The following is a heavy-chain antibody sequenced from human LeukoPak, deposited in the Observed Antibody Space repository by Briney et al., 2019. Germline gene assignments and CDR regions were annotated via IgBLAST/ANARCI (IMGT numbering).Heavy chain of an antibody. J-gene: IGHJ5*02. V-gene: IGHV1-8*03. CDR2: MNPNSGNT. Sequence: GASVKVSCKASGYTFTSYDINWVRQATAQGLEWMGWMNPNSGNTGYEQKFQGRVTITRNTSISTAYMELCSLRSEDTAVYYCARGQKITIFGVVIIGGNWFDPWGQGTLVTVSS. CDR1: GYTFTSYD. CDR3: ARGQKITIFGVVIIGGNWFDP. D-gene: IGHD3-3*01.